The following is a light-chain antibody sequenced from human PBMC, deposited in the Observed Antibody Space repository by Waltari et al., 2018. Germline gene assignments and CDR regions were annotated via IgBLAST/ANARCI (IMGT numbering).Light chain of an antibody. Sequence: DIQLTQSPPSLSASVGDRVTITCRASQRISMFLNWYQQKPGKAPNLLIYGASSLQRGVPARFSGRGSGTDFTLTISSLQPEDFATYYCQQTYSTHLTFGGGTEVEIK. V-gene: IGKV1-39*01. CDR3: QQTYSTHLT. CDR1: QRISMF. CDR2: GAS. J-gene: IGKJ4*01.